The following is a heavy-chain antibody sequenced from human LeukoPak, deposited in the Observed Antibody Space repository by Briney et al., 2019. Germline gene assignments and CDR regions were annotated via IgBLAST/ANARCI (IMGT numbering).Heavy chain of an antibody. Sequence: GRSLRLSCAASGFTFSSYAMHWVRQAPGKGLEWVAVISYDGSNKYYADSVKGRFTISRDNSKNTLYLQMNSLRAEDTAVYYCASDLEQQPYWGQGTLVTVSS. CDR1: GFTFSSYA. D-gene: IGHD6-13*01. CDR2: ISYDGSNK. J-gene: IGHJ4*02. V-gene: IGHV3-30-3*01. CDR3: ASDLEQQPY.